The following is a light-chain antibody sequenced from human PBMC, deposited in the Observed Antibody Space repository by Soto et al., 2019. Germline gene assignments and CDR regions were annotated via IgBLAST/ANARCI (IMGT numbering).Light chain of an antibody. CDR2: EVS. CDR1: SGDGGGYNY. Sequence: QSALTQPSSVSGSPGQSITISFTGASGDGGGYNYVSCYQQHPGKTPKLMIYEVSNRPSGVSFRFSGSKSVNTASLTISGIKAEDDADYYCSSYTPRPTYVFGTGTKLPV. CDR3: SSYTPRPTYV. J-gene: IGLJ1*01. V-gene: IGLV2-14*01.